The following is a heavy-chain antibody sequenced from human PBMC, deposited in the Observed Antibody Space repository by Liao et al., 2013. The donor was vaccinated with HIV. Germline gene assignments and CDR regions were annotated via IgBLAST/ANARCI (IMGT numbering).Heavy chain of an antibody. CDR3: ARGGGGFDI. J-gene: IGHJ3*02. CDR1: GDSVSSDY. Sequence: QVQLQESGPGLVQPSETLSLTCTVSGDSVSSDYWSWIRQSPGKGLEWIGYIYKGVSTNYNPSFESRVTISADTSKNQFSLKLVSTTAADTAVYFCARGGGGFDIWGQGTAVTVSS. V-gene: IGHV4-59*02. CDR2: IYKGVST.